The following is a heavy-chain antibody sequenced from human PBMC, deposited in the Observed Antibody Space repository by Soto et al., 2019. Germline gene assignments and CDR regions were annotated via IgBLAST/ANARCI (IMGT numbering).Heavy chain of an antibody. J-gene: IGHJ6*02. D-gene: IGHD5-12*01. Sequence: GGSLRLSCAASGFTFSSYSMNWVRQAPGKGLEWVSYISSSSSTIYYADSVKGRFTISRDNAKNSLYLQMNSLRDEDTAVYYCAREGGYDDTYYYYGMDVWGQGTTVTV. V-gene: IGHV3-48*02. CDR2: ISSSSSTI. CDR1: GFTFSSYS. CDR3: AREGGYDDTYYYYGMDV.